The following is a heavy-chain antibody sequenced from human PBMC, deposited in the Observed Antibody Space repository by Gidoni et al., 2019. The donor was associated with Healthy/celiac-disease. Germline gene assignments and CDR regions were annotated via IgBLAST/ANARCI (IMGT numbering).Heavy chain of an antibody. D-gene: IGHD3-10*01. V-gene: IGHV3-30-3*01. CDR2: ISYDGSNK. Sequence: QVQLVESGGVVVQPGRSLRLSCAASVFTLSIYSMHCVRLAPGKGLEWMAVISYDGSNKYYADSVKGRFTISRDNSKNTLYLQMNSLRAEDTAVYYCARGERGYYGSGSYLSAYYYYYGMDVWGQGTTVTVSS. CDR3: ARGERGYYGSGSYLSAYYYYYGMDV. J-gene: IGHJ6*02. CDR1: VFTLSIYS.